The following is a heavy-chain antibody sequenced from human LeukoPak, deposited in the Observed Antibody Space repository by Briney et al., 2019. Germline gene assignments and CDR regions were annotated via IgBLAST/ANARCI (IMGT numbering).Heavy chain of an antibody. CDR1: GYTFTSYG. V-gene: IGHV1-18*01. J-gene: IGHJ6*03. Sequence: GASVKVSSKASGYTFTSYGISWVRQAPGQGLEWMGWISAYNGNTNYAQKLQGRVTMTTDTSTSTAYMELRSLRSDDTAVYYCARDLITIFGVVNPHNMDVWGKGTTVTVSS. D-gene: IGHD3-3*01. CDR3: ARDLITIFGVVNPHNMDV. CDR2: ISAYNGNT.